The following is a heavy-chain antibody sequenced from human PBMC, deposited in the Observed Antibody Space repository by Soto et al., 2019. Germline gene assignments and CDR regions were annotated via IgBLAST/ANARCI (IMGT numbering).Heavy chain of an antibody. CDR3: ARILMVRGVITYPDY. J-gene: IGHJ4*02. CDR1: GGSISSGGYY. D-gene: IGHD3-10*01. CDR2: IHYSGST. V-gene: IGHV4-31*03. Sequence: SETLSLTCTVSGGSISSGGYYWSWIRQHPGKGLEWIGYIHYSGSTYYNPSLKSRVTISVDTSKNQFSLKLSSVTAADTAVYYCARILMVRGVITYPDYWGQGTQVTVSS.